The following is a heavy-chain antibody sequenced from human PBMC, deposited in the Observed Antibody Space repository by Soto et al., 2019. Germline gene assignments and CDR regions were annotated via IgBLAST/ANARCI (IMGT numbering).Heavy chain of an antibody. V-gene: IGHV4-59*01. J-gene: IGHJ4*01. Sequence: QVQLRESGPGLVKPSETLSLTCTVSGDSITGSYWSWIRQPPGKTLEWIGYIYHSGTTTYNPSLKSRVSISVDTSKNQFSLRLTSVIAADTAVYYCARDMPYAAGCLAGCDYWGQGILVTVSS. D-gene: IGHD3-16*01. CDR1: GDSITGSY. CDR2: IYHSGTT. CDR3: ARDMPYAAGCLAGCDY.